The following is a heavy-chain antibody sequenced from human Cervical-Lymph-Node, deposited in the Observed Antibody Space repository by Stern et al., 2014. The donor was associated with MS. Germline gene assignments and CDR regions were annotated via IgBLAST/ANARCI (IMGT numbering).Heavy chain of an antibody. J-gene: IGHJ5*02. CDR1: GSTVNSNY. CDR2: FYSGIST. D-gene: IGHD5-24*01. V-gene: IGHV3-66*01. CDR3: TREMAARRLDP. Sequence: EVQLVESGGTLVQPGGSLRLSCAASGSTVNSNYMTWVRQAPGKGLDWVSIFYSGISTYYAESVKGRFSFSIDNSKNTLYLQMNNLRVEDTAMYYCTREMAARRLDPWGQGTLVIVSA.